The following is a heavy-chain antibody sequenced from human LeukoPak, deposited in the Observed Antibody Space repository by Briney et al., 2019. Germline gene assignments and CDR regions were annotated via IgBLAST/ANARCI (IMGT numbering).Heavy chain of an antibody. CDR2: ISYDGSNK. J-gene: IGHJ4*02. V-gene: IGHV3-30*03. CDR3: ATLIPLKAWWSRSNFDY. D-gene: IGHD2-15*01. Sequence: PGGSLRLSCAASGFTFSSYGMHWVRQAPGKGLEWVAVISYDGSNKYYADSVKGRFTISRDNSKNTLYLQMNSLRAEDTAVYYCATLIPLKAWWSRSNFDYWGQGTLVTVSS. CDR1: GFTFSSYG.